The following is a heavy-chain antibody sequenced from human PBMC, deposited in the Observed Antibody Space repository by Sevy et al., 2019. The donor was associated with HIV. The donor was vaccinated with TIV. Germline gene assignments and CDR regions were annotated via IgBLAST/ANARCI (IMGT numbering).Heavy chain of an antibody. CDR3: ARAGRGGTYSYGSYCFDY. CDR1: GGSFSGYY. J-gene: IGHJ4*02. V-gene: IGHV4-34*01. D-gene: IGHD5-18*01. CDR2: INYSGST. Sequence: SETLSLTCAVYGGSFSGYYWSWIRQPPGKGLEWIGEINYSGSTNYNPSLKSRVTISVDTSKNQFSLKLSSVTAADTAVYYCARAGRGGTYSYGSYCFDYWGQGTLVTVSS.